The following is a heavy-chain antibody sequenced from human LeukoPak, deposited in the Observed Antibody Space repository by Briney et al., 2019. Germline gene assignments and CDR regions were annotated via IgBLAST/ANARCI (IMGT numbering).Heavy chain of an antibody. CDR2: MNPNSGNT. Sequence: ASVNVSCTASGYTFTSYDINWVRQAPGQGLAWMGWMNPNSGNTGYAQKFQGRVTMTRNTSISTAYMELSSLRSEDTAVYYCARVAVEDYMDVWGKGTTVTVSS. D-gene: IGHD6-19*01. CDR3: ARVAVEDYMDV. J-gene: IGHJ6*03. V-gene: IGHV1-8*01. CDR1: GYTFTSYD.